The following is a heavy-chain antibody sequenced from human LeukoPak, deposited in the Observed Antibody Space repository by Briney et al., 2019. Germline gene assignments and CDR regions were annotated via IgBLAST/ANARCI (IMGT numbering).Heavy chain of an antibody. V-gene: IGHV4-4*07. CDR3: ARAPYCSGGSCYYRHYYYYYMDV. D-gene: IGHD2-15*01. J-gene: IGHJ6*03. Sequence: PSETLSLTCTVSGGSISSYYWSWIRQPAGKGLEGIGRIYTRGSNNYNPSLKSRVTLSVDTSKNQLSLKLSSVTAADTAVYYCARAPYCSGGSCYYRHYYYYYMDVWGKGTTVTVSS. CDR1: GGSISSYY. CDR2: IYTRGSN.